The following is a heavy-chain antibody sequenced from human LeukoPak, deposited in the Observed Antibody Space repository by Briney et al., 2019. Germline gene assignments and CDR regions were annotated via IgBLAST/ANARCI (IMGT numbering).Heavy chain of an antibody. CDR3: ARSDRGYYWTPFDY. Sequence: GRSLRLSCAASGFTFDDYAMHCVRQAPGKGLEWVSGISWNSGSIGYADSVKGRFTISRDNAKNSLYLQMNSLRAEDMALYYCARSDRGYYWTPFDYWGQGTLVTVSS. J-gene: IGHJ4*02. V-gene: IGHV3-9*03. CDR1: GFTFDDYA. CDR2: ISWNSGSI. D-gene: IGHD3-22*01.